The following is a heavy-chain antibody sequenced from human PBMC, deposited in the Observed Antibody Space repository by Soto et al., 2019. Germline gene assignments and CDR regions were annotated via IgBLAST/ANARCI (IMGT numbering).Heavy chain of an antibody. Sequence: ESGGGVVQPGRSLRLSCAASGFTFINYAMHWVRQAPGKGLGWVALISGDGSNEYYADSVKGRFTISRDNSRNTLYLQMNSLRAEDTAVYYCARHLSHLKSGWFDPWGQGTLVTVSS. CDR1: GFTFINYA. CDR2: ISGDGSNE. CDR3: ARHLSHLKSGWFDP. D-gene: IGHD3-3*02. J-gene: IGHJ5*02. V-gene: IGHV3-30-3*01.